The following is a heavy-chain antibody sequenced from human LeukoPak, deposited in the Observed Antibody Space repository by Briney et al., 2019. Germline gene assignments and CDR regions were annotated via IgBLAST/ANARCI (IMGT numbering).Heavy chain of an antibody. Sequence: ASVKVSCKASGGTFSSYAISWVRQAPGQGLEWMGRIIPILGIANYAQKFQGRVTITADKSTSTAYMELSSLRSEDTAVYYCARMNGDYEGPDYWGQGTLVTVSS. J-gene: IGHJ4*02. D-gene: IGHD4-17*01. V-gene: IGHV1-69*04. CDR2: IIPILGIA. CDR3: ARMNGDYEGPDY. CDR1: GGTFSSYA.